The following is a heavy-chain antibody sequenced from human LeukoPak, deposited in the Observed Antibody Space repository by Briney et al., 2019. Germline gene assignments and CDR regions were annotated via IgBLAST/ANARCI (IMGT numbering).Heavy chain of an antibody. CDR3: AKDFLANDYYDYIFDY. V-gene: IGHV3-23*01. CDR2: ITTGGGP. J-gene: IGHJ4*02. CDR1: GFTFSSYA. Sequence: GGSLRLSCADPGFTFSSYAMSWVRQAPGKGLEWVSAITTGGGPYYADSANGGFTISRENSRNRLYLQMNSLRAEDTAVYYCAKDFLANDYYDYIFDYWGQGTLVTVSS. D-gene: IGHD4-17*01.